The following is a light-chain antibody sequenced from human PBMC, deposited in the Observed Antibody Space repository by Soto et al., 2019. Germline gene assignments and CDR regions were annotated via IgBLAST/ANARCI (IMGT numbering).Light chain of an antibody. Sequence: EIVLTQSPGTLSLSPGERATLSCRANENIRSSYVAWYQQKPGQAPRLLIYGASNRATGIPDRFSGSWSGTVFTLTISRLEPEDSAVYYCQQYAFTFGPRTKVEI. J-gene: IGKJ3*01. CDR2: GAS. CDR3: QQYAFT. V-gene: IGKV3-20*01. CDR1: ENIRSSY.